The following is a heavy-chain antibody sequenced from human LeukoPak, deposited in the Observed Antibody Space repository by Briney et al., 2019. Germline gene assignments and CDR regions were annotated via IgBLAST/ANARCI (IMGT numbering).Heavy chain of an antibody. V-gene: IGHV3-21*01. CDR1: GITLSNYG. CDR2: ISSSSYI. Sequence: GGSLRLSCAVSGITLSNYGMSWVRQAPGKGLEWVSSISSSSYIYYADSVKGRFTISRDNAKNSLYLQMNSLRAEDTAVYYCACTYYYDSSGYNDYWGQGTLVTVSS. CDR3: ACTYYYDSSGYNDY. D-gene: IGHD3-22*01. J-gene: IGHJ4*02.